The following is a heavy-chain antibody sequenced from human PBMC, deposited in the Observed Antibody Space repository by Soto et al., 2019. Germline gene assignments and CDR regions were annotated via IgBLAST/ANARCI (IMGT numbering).Heavy chain of an antibody. CDR1: GYTFGDYA. Sequence: GGSLRLSCTGSGYTFGDYAVNWVRQAPGKGLQWVGFIRSKAYGGTPEYAASVKGRFTISRDDSESIAYLQMISLNAEDTAVFYCARSLLNGMDVWGQGTTVTVSS. CDR2: IRSKAYGGTP. CDR3: ARSLLNGMDV. J-gene: IGHJ6*02. V-gene: IGHV3-49*04. D-gene: IGHD2-15*01.